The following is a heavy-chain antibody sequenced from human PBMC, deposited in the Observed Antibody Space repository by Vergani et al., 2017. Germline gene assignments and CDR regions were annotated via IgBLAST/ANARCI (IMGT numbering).Heavy chain of an antibody. CDR2: VDPEDGET. D-gene: IGHD4-17*01. CDR3: ATPQTVTTGGMEV. J-gene: IGHJ6*02. Sequence: EVLLVQSGAEVKKPGATMKISCKVSGYTFTDHYMHWVKQAPGKGLEWMGVVDPEDGETIYAEKFKGRVTIAADTSTNTAHLELSSLRSEDTAVYYCATPQTVTTGGMEVWGQGTTVIVSS. V-gene: IGHV1-69-2*01. CDR1: GYTFTDHY.